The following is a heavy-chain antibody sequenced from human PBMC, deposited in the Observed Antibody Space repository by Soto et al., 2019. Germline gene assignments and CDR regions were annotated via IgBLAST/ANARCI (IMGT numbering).Heavy chain of an antibody. J-gene: IGHJ3*01. CDR3: ARDVDNALTRLSDAFGV. V-gene: IGHV3-48*02. CDR2: ITTSSSPT. Sequence: GGSLRLSCAASGFTFSDYSMNWVRQAPGKGLEWVSYITTSSSPTYYADSVKGRFTISRDNVKNSLYLQMNSLRDEDTAVYYCARDVDNALTRLSDAFGVWGQGTKVTVSS. CDR1: GFTFSDYS. D-gene: IGHD3-9*01.